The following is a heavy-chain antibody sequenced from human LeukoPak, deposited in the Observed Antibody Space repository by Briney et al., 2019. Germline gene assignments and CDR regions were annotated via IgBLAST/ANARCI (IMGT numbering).Heavy chain of an antibody. CDR2: ISGSGGST. CDR1: GFIFRDFG. CDR3: AKDIAAAYFDY. Sequence: GGSLRLSCAASGFIFRDFGMNWVRQAPGKGLEWVSAISGSGGSTYYADSAKGRFTISRDNSKNTLYLQMNSLRAEDTAVYYCAKDIAAAYFDYWGQGTLVTVSS. J-gene: IGHJ4*02. V-gene: IGHV3-23*01. D-gene: IGHD6-13*01.